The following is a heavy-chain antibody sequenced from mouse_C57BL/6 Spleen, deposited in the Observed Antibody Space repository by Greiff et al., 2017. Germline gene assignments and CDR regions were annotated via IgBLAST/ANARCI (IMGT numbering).Heavy chain of an antibody. V-gene: IGHV1-55*01. CDR3: ARSMVRTLYWYFDV. J-gene: IGHJ1*03. D-gene: IGHD2-2*01. CDR2: IYPGSGST. Sequence: VQLQQPGAELVKPGASVKMSCKASGYTFTSYWITWVKQRPGQGLEWIGDIYPGSGSTNYNEKFKSKATLTIDTSSSTAYLQLSSLTSEDSAVYYCARSMVRTLYWYFDVWGTGTTVTVSS. CDR1: GYTFTSYW.